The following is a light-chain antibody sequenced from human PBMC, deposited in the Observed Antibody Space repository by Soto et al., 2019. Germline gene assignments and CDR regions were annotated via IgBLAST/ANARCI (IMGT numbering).Light chain of an antibody. CDR1: QSVNSN. J-gene: IGKJ1*01. CDR3: QQYDYWPRT. Sequence: EIVMTQSPAILSVSPGEIATLSFSASQSVNSNLAWYQQKPGQAPSLLIYGASTRATGIPARFRGTGSGTEFTLTISSLQPEDLAVYYCQQYDYWPRTFGQGTKVDIK. CDR2: GAS. V-gene: IGKV3-15*01.